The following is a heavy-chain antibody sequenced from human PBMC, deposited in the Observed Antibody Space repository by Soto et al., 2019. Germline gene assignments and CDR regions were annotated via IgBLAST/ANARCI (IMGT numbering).Heavy chain of an antibody. J-gene: IGHJ6*02. CDR1: GFTFRSYW. CDR3: ARDRYSYYDFWSGSLPYYYYGMDV. CDR2: IKQDGSEK. V-gene: IGHV3-7*01. D-gene: IGHD3-3*01. Sequence: EVQLVESGGGLVQPGGSLRLSCAASGFTFRSYWMSWVRQAPGKGLEWVANIKQDGSEKYYVDSVKGRFTISRDNAKNSLYLQMNSLRAEDTAVYYCARDRYSYYDFWSGSLPYYYYGMDVWGQGTTVTVSS.